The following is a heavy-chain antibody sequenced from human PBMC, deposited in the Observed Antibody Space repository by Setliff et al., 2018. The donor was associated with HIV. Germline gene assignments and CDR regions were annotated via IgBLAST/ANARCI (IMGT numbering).Heavy chain of an antibody. Sequence: ASVKVSCKASGYIFTNYGISWVRQAPGQGLEWMGWITGYNGNTNYAEKFQGRVTMTIDTSTSTAYLELRSLRSDDTAVYYCARVGPESLPYTWDDEADTFEIWGQGTRVTVSS. D-gene: IGHD1-1*01. J-gene: IGHJ3*02. CDR3: ARVGPESLPYTWDDEADTFEI. V-gene: IGHV1-18*01. CDR2: ITGYNGNT. CDR1: GYIFTNYG.